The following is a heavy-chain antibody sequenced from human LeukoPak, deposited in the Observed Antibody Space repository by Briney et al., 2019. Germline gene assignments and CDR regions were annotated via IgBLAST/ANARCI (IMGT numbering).Heavy chain of an antibody. CDR2: IYTSGST. J-gene: IGHJ6*03. CDR1: GGSISSYY. V-gene: IGHV4-4*07. D-gene: IGHD3-10*01. CDR3: ARVRLWFGETRYYYYMDV. Sequence: SETLSLTCTVSGGSISSYYWSWIRQPAGKGLEWIGRIYTSGSTNYNPALKSRVTMSVDTSKNQFSLKLSSVTAADTAGYYCARVRLWFGETRYYYYMDVWGKGTTVTVSS.